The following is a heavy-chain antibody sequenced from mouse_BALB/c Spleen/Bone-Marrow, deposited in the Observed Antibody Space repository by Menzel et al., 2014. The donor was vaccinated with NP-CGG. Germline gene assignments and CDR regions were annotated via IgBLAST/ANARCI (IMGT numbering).Heavy chain of an antibody. J-gene: IGHJ2*02. V-gene: IGHV14-3*02. D-gene: IGHD3-3*01. Sequence: EVQLQQSGAELVKPGASVKLSCTASGFNIKDTYMHWVKQRPEQGLEWIGRIDPANGNTKYDPKFQGKATITADTSSNTAYLQLSSLTSEDTAVYYFVRIREHCFDYWGQGISPTVAS. CDR2: IDPANGNT. CDR1: GFNIKDTY. CDR3: VRIREHCFDY.